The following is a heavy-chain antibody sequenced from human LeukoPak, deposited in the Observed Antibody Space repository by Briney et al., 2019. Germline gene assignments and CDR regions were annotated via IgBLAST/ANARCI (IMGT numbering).Heavy chain of an antibody. V-gene: IGHV4-59*01. J-gene: IGHJ4*02. CDR3: AGVGGSSEGFDY. CDR1: GGSISSYY. CDR2: IYYSGST. Sequence: SETLSLTCTVSGGSISSYYWSWIRQPPGKGLEWIGYIYYSGSTNYNPSLKSRVTISVDTSKNQFSLRLSSVTAADTAVYYCAGVGGSSEGFDYGGQGTLITVSS. D-gene: IGHD1-26*01.